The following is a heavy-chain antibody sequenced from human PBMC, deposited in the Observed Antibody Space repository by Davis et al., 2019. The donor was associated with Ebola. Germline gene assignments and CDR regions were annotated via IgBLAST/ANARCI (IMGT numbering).Heavy chain of an antibody. CDR2: IYYSGST. V-gene: IGHV4-39*01. CDR1: GGSFSGYY. CDR3: ARRQYSSSPFDP. Sequence: SETLSLTCAVYGGSFSGYYWDWIRQPPGKGLEWIGSIYYSGSTYYNPSLKSRVTVSVDTSKNQFSLKLRAVTAADTAVYYCARRQYSSSPFDPWGQGTLVTVSS. D-gene: IGHD6-6*01. J-gene: IGHJ5*02.